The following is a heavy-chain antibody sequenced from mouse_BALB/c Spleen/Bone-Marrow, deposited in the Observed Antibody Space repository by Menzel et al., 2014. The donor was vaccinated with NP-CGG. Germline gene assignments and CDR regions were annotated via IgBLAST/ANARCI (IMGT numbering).Heavy chain of an antibody. D-gene: IGHD2-2*01. J-gene: IGHJ3*01. V-gene: IGHV1-18*01. CDR1: GYTFTEYS. Sequence: EVQLEESGPEVVKPGASVKISCKTSGYTFTEYSMHWVKQSHGKSLEWIGGINPNNGGTTYNQKFKGKATLTVDKSSSTAYIELRNLTSEDSAVYYCARSYGYERSWFAYWGQGTLVTVSA. CDR3: ARSYGYERSWFAY. CDR2: INPNNGGT.